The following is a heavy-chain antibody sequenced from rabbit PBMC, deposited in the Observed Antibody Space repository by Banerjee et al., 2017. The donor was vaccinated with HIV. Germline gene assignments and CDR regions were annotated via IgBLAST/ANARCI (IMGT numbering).Heavy chain of an antibody. J-gene: IGHJ4*01. D-gene: IGHD1-1*01. CDR1: GFSFSSSYY. CDR2: IYTDSDGT. Sequence: QEQLEESGGDLVKPGASLTLTCTASGFSFSSSYYMCWVRQAPGKGLELIACIYTDSDGTWYASWVNGRFTITRSTSLNTVTLQMTSLTAADTATYFCARGDTGSRHSPFNLWGPGTLVT. V-gene: IGHV1S43*01. CDR3: ARGDTGSRHSPFNL.